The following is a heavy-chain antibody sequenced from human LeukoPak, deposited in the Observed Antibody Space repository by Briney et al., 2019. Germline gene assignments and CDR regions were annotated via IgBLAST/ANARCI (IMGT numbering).Heavy chain of an antibody. Sequence: PGGSLRLSCAASGFAFSSYAMSWVRQAPGKGLEWVSAISGSGGSTYYADSVKGRFTISRDNSKSTLYLQMNSLRAEDTAVYYCAKDLMYYYGSGSYWDYWGQGTLVTVSS. CDR1: GFAFSSYA. CDR2: ISGSGGST. V-gene: IGHV3-23*01. J-gene: IGHJ4*02. D-gene: IGHD3-10*01. CDR3: AKDLMYYYGSGSYWDY.